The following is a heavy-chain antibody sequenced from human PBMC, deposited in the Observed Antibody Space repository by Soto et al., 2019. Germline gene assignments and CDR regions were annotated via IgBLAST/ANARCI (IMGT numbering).Heavy chain of an antibody. CDR1: GGSFSGYY. V-gene: IGHV4-34*01. D-gene: IGHD2-15*01. Sequence: PSETLSLTCAVYGGSFSGYYWSWIRQPPGKGPEWIGEINHSGSTNYNPSLKSRVTISVDTSKNQFSLKLSSVTAADTAVYYCARDGGYCSGGSCYTGRFDYWGQGTLVTVSS. CDR3: ARDGGYCSGGSCYTGRFDY. J-gene: IGHJ4*02. CDR2: INHSGST.